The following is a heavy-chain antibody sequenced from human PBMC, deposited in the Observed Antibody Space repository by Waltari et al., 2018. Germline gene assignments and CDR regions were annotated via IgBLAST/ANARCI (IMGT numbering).Heavy chain of an antibody. CDR1: GFTFGNYA. J-gene: IGHJ4*02. Sequence: EVQLLESGGGLVQPGGSLRLSCTASGFTFGNYAWGWVRQAPGKGLEWVSAISGSGDKTYYADSVKGRFTVSRDNSKNSLSLQMDRLRADDTALYYCARDGARGGGSCYNYWGQGSLVTVSS. CDR3: ARDGARGGGSCYNY. CDR2: ISGSGDKT. D-gene: IGHD2-15*01. V-gene: IGHV3-23*01.